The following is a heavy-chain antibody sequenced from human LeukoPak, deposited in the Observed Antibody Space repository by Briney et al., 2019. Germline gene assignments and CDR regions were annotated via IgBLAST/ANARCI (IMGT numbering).Heavy chain of an antibody. CDR1: GFTFDDYG. Sequence: GGSLRLXCAASGFTFDDYGMSWVRQAPGKGLESVSGINWNGGSTGYADSVKGRFTISRDNAKNSLYLQMNSLRAEDTALYYCARDGGHTVTGGFDYWGQGTLVTVSS. CDR3: ARDGGHTVTGGFDY. V-gene: IGHV3-20*04. D-gene: IGHD4-17*01. CDR2: INWNGGST. J-gene: IGHJ4*02.